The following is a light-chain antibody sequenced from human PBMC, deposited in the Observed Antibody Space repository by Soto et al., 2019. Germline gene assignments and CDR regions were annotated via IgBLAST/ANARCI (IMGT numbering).Light chain of an antibody. Sequence: QSVLTQPPSVSAAPGQKVTISCSGSSSNIGNNYVSWYQQLPGTAPKLLIYDNNKRPSGIPDRFSGSKSGTSATLGITGLQTGDEADYYCGMWDSSLSDARVVFCGGTKLTVL. CDR2: DNN. CDR3: GMWDSSLSDARVV. V-gene: IGLV1-51*01. J-gene: IGLJ2*01. CDR1: SSNIGNNY.